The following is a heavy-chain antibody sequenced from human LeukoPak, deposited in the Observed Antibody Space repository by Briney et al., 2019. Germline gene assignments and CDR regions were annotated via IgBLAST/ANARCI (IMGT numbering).Heavy chain of an antibody. CDR3: ARVFGLGWFDP. CDR1: GFTFSDYA. Sequence: GGSLRLSCAASGFTFSDYAIIRVRQAPGKGLESVSSISSGNSYIFYADSVKGRFTISRDNAKNSVFLQMNSLRAEDTAVYYCARVFGLGWFDPWGQGTLVTVSS. V-gene: IGHV3-21*03. CDR2: ISSGNSYI. J-gene: IGHJ5*02. D-gene: IGHD3-3*01.